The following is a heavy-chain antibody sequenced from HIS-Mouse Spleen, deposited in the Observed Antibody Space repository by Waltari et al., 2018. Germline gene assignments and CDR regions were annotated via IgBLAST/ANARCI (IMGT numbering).Heavy chain of an antibody. J-gene: IGHJ3*02. CDR1: GGSISSSSYY. V-gene: IGHV4-39*07. CDR3: ARDSVVGGANDAFDI. CDR2: IYYSGST. Sequence: QLQLQESGPGLVKPSETLSLPCPVSGGSISSSSYYWGWIRQPPGKGLAWIGSIYYSGSTYYNPSLKSRVTISVDTSKNQFSLKLSSVTAADTAVYYCARDSVVGGANDAFDIWGQGTMVTVSS. D-gene: IGHD6-6*01.